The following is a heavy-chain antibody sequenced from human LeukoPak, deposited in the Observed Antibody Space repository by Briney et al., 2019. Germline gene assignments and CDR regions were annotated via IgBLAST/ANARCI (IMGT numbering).Heavy chain of an antibody. V-gene: IGHV4-30-4*01. J-gene: IGHJ2*01. D-gene: IGHD3-10*01. CDR2: IYYSGST. Sequence: SETLSLTCTVSGGSISSGDYYWSWIRQPPGKGLEWIGYIYYSGSTYYNPSLKSRVTISVDTSKNQFSLKLSSVTAADTAVYYCARDHYYGSGNFDLWGRGTLVTVSS. CDR3: ARDHYYGSGNFDL. CDR1: GGSISSGDYY.